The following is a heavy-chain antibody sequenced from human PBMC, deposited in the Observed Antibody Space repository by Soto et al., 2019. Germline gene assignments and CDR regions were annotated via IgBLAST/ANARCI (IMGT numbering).Heavy chain of an antibody. D-gene: IGHD2-2*02. CDR2: IIPIFGSA. J-gene: IGHJ6*02. V-gene: IGHV1-69*01. Sequence: QVQLVQSGAEVKKPGSSVKVSCKAPGGTLSSYGINWVRQAPGQGLEWMGGIIPIFGSANYAPKFQGRVTISADESTSTAYMEVSSLRSEDTAVYYCAGTREIPYYHGMDVWGQGTTVTVSS. CDR1: GGTLSSYG. CDR3: AGTREIPYYHGMDV.